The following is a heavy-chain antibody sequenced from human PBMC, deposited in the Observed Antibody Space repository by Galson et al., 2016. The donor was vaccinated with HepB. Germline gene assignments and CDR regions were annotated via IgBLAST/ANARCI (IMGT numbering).Heavy chain of an antibody. CDR1: GYTFTNYD. V-gene: IGHV1-8*01. CDR2: MNTKTGNT. J-gene: IGHJ5*02. Sequence: SVKVSCKASGYTFTNYDINWVRQATGQGLEWMGWMNTKTGNTGYAQKLQGRVTLTRDTSITTAYLELSSLRAEDMAVYYCTRGDLWGQGTLVTVSS. CDR3: TRGDL.